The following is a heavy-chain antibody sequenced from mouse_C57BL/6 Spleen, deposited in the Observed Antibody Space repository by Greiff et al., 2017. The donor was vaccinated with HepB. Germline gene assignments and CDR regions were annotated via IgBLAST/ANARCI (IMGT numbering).Heavy chain of an antibody. V-gene: IGHV1-5*01. CDR3: TRATTVVVRDYFDY. D-gene: IGHD1-1*01. CDR1: GYTFTSYW. Sequence: SGTVLARPGASVKMSCKTSGYTFTSYWMHWVKQRPGQGLEWIGAIYPGNSDTSYNQKFKGKAKLTAVTSASTAYMELSSLTNEDPAVYYCTRATTVVVRDYFDYWGQGTTLTVSS. J-gene: IGHJ2*01. CDR2: IYPGNSDT.